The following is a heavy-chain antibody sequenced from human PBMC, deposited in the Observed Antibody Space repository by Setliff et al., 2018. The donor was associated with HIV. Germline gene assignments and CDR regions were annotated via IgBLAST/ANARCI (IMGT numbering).Heavy chain of an antibody. D-gene: IGHD3-3*01. V-gene: IGHV1-69*05. CDR3: ARFGGPDFGGARSHRYYYYYMDV. CDR1: GGTFSSYA. Sequence: GASVKVSCKASGGTFSSYAISWVRQAPGQGLEWMGGIIPIFGTANYAQKFQGRVTITTDESTSTAYMELSSLRSEDTAVYYCARFGGPDFGGARSHRYYYYYMDVWGKGTTVTV. CDR2: IIPIFGTA. J-gene: IGHJ6*03.